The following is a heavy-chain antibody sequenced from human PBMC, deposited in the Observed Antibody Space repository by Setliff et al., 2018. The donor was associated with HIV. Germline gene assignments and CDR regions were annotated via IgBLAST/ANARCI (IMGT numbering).Heavy chain of an antibody. CDR2: IFNSGQT. CDR1: GGSISTYY. CDR3: ARGQDGHSVLFDY. D-gene: IGHD3-10*02. V-gene: IGHV4-59*08. J-gene: IGHJ4*02. Sequence: PSETLSLTCTVSGGSISTYYWGWIRQPPGKGLEWIGCIFNSGQTYYNPSLNSRIAISMDTSENQFSLRLTSVTAADTAVYFCARGQDGHSVLFDYWGQGALVTVSS.